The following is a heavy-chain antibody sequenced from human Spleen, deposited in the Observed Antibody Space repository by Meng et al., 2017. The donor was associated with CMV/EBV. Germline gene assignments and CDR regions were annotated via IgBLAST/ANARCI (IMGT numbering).Heavy chain of an antibody. J-gene: IGHJ5*02. CDR1: GYTFTGHY. V-gene: IGHV1-2*02. D-gene: IGHD2-15*01. Sequence: ASVKVSCKASGYTFTGHYIHWVRQAPGQGLEWMGWINPNSGGTNYAQKFQGRVTMTRDTSISTAYMELSRLRSDDTAVYYCARVDSPVVVAASWGLQFDPWGQGTLVTVSS. CDR3: ARVDSPVVVAASWGLQFDP. CDR2: INPNSGGT.